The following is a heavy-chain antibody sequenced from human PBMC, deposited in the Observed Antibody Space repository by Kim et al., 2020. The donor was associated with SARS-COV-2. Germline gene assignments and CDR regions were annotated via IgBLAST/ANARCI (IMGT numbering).Heavy chain of an antibody. Sequence: GGSLRLSCAASGFTFSSYAMHWVRQAPGKGLEWVAVISYDGSNKYYADSVKCRFTISRDNSKNTLYLQMNSLRAEDTAVYYCARDEDIVVVVAATEKFSRYYGMDVWGQGTTVTVSS. CDR2: ISYDGSNK. CDR3: ARDEDIVVVVAATEKFSRYYGMDV. CDR1: GFTFSSYA. D-gene: IGHD2-15*01. V-gene: IGHV3-30*04. J-gene: IGHJ6*02.